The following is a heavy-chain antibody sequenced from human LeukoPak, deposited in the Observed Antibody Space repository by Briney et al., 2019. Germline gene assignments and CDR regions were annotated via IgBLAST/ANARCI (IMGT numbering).Heavy chain of an antibody. CDR3: ARDLNICSSTSCYAGVGAFDI. Sequence: GGSLRLSCAASGFTFSSYRMSWVRQAPGKGLEWVANINQDGSEKYYVDSVKGRFTISRDNAKNSLYLQMNSLRAEDTAVYYCARDLNICSSTSCYAGVGAFDIWGQGTMVTVSS. J-gene: IGHJ3*02. D-gene: IGHD2-2*01. CDR2: INQDGSEK. CDR1: GFTFSSYR. V-gene: IGHV3-7*01.